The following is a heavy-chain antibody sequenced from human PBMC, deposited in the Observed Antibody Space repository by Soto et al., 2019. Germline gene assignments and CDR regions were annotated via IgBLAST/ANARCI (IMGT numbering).Heavy chain of an antibody. D-gene: IGHD1-20*01. CDR3: AKEEGYNWNYVNY. CDR2: ISGSGGST. CDR1: GFTFSSYA. J-gene: IGHJ4*02. V-gene: IGHV3-23*01. Sequence: GGSLRLSCAASGFTFSSYAMSWVRQAPGKGLEWVSAISGSGGSTYYADSVKGRFTISSDNSKNTLYLRMNSLRAADTAVYYCAKEEGYNWNYVNYWGQGTLVTGSS.